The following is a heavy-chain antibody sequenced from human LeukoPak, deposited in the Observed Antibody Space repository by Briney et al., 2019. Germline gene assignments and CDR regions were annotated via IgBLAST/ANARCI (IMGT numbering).Heavy chain of an antibody. CDR3: ARLPTISFFDY. J-gene: IGHJ4*02. CDR1: GGSISSSSYY. Sequence: SATLSLTCTVSGGSISSSSYYWGWIRQPPGKGLEWIGSIYYSGSTCYNPSVKSRVTISVDTSKNQFSLKLSSVTAADTAVYYCARLPTISFFDYWGQGTLVTVSS. D-gene: IGHD5-12*01. V-gene: IGHV4-39*01. CDR2: IYYSGST.